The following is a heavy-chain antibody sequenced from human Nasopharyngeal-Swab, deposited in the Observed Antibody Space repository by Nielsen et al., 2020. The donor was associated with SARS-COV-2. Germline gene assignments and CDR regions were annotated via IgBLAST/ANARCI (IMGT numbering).Heavy chain of an antibody. V-gene: IGHV4-34*01. CDR2: INHSGST. D-gene: IGHD3/OR15-3a*01. J-gene: IGHJ6*03. CDR3: ARVERTYYMDV. Sequence: WIRQPPGMGLEWIGEINHSGSTNYNPSLKSRVTISVDTSKNQFSLKLSSVTAADTAVYYCARVERTYYMDVWGKGTTVTVSS.